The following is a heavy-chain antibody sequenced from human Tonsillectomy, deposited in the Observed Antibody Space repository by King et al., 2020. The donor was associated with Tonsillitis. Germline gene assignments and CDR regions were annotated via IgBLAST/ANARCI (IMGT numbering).Heavy chain of an antibody. CDR3: AADIRYDMGDYYYGMDV. V-gene: IGHV1-58*01. D-gene: IGHD3-9*01. J-gene: IGHJ6*02. CDR1: GFTFTSSA. CDR2: IVVGSGNT. Sequence: QLVQSGPEVKKPGTSVKVSCKASGFTFTSSAVQWVRQARGQRLEWIGWIVVGSGNTNYAQQFQERITITRDMSTSTAYMELSSLRSEDTAVYYCAADIRYDMGDYYYGMDVWGQGTTVTVSS.